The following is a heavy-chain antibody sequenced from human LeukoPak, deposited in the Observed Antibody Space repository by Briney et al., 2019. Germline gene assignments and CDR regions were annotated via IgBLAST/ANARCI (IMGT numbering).Heavy chain of an antibody. CDR1: GGSISSYY. CDR2: ICYSGST. Sequence: SETLSLTCTVSGGSISSYYWSWIRQPPGKGLEWIGYICYSGSTNYNPSLKSRVTMSVDTSKNQFSLKLSSVTAADTAVYYCARDPYGRIGGIDYWGQGTLVTVST. D-gene: IGHD4-17*01. J-gene: IGHJ4*02. CDR3: ARDPYGRIGGIDY. V-gene: IGHV4-59*01.